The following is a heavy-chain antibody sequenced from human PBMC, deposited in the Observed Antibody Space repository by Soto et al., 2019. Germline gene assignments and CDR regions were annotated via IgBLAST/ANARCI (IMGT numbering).Heavy chain of an antibody. Sequence: QVQLVQSGAEVKKPGSSVKVSCKASGGTFSSYAISWVRQAPGQGLEWMGGIIPIFGTANYAQKFQGRVTITADESTSTAYMELSSLRSEDTAVYYCARDERRIADRLQSLYNWFDPWGQGTLITVSS. CDR3: ARDERRIADRLQSLYNWFDP. CDR1: GGTFSSYA. J-gene: IGHJ5*02. D-gene: IGHD6-6*01. V-gene: IGHV1-69*12. CDR2: IIPIFGTA.